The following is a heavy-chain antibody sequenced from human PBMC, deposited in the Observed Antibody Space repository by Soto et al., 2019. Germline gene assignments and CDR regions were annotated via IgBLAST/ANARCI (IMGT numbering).Heavy chain of an antibody. CDR2: ISAYNGNT. J-gene: IGHJ4*02. Sequence: GASVKVACKASGYTFTSYGISWVRQAPGQGLEWMGWISAYNGNTNYAQKLQGRVTMTTDTSTSTAYMELRSLRSDGTAVYYCATERGERYDILAGYYPLAYWGQRTPVPVSS. CDR3: ATERGERYDILAGYYPLAY. D-gene: IGHD3-9*01. CDR1: GYTFTSYG. V-gene: IGHV1-18*01.